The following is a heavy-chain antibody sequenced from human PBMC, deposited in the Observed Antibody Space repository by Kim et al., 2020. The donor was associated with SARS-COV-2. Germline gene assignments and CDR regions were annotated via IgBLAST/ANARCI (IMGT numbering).Heavy chain of an antibody. CDR2: T. V-gene: IGHV3-53*01. D-gene: IGHD4-17*01. CDR3: ARVLPYGDYADF. J-gene: IGHJ4*02. Sequence: TYYADSVKGRFTISRDNSKNTLYLQMNSLRAEDTAVYYCARVLPYGDYADFWGQGTLVTVSS.